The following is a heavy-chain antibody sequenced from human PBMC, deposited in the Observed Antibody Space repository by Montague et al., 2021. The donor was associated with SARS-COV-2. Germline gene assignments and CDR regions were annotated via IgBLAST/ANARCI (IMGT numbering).Heavy chain of an antibody. Sequence: SLRLSFAASGFTLSSYEVNWVRQAPGKGLEWVSYISSSGSTIYYADSVKGRFTISRDNARNSLYLQMNSLRAEDTAVYYCARDCAYYDILTGYSPKGGFDYWGQGTLVTVSS. CDR3: ARDCAYYDILTGYSPKGGFDY. D-gene: IGHD3-9*01. J-gene: IGHJ4*02. CDR1: GFTLSSYE. V-gene: IGHV3-48*03. CDR2: ISSSGSTI.